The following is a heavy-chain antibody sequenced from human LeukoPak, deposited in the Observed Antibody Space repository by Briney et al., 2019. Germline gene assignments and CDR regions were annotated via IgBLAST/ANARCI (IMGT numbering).Heavy chain of an antibody. V-gene: IGHV3-74*01. CDR1: GFTFSSYW. CDR3: ARGSSGFVNGLDI. Sequence: PGGSLRLSCAASGFTFSSYWMHWGRQAPGKGLVWVSRIKSDGSSTSYAHSVKGRFTISRDNAKNTLYLQMNSLRAEDTAVYSCARGSSGFVNGLDIWGQGTMVTVSS. CDR2: IKSDGSST. D-gene: IGHD3-22*01. J-gene: IGHJ3*02.